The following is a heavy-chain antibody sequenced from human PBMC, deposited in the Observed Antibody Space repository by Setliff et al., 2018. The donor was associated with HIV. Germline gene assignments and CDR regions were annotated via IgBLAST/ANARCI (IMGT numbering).Heavy chain of an antibody. D-gene: IGHD3-22*01. CDR1: GFTFNSYA. Sequence: GGSLRLSCAASGFTFNSYAMSWVRQAPGKGLEWVSGISGGGSITDYADSVKGRFSISRDNSKNTLYLQLNSLRAEDTAVYYCAKNRNLVVVISTYHYAVDVWGQGTTVTVSS. CDR3: AKNRNLVVVISTYHYAVDV. V-gene: IGHV3-23*01. J-gene: IGHJ6*02. CDR2: ISGGGSIT.